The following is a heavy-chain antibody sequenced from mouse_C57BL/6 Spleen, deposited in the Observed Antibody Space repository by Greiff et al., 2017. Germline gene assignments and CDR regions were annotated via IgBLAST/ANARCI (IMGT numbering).Heavy chain of an antibody. CDR2: ISSGGSYT. J-gene: IGHJ4*01. D-gene: IGHD1-1*01. Sequence: EVQGVESGGDLVKPGGSLTLSCAASGFTFSSYGMSWVRQTPDKRLEWVATISSGGSYTYYPDSVKGRFTISRDNAKNTLYLQMSSLKSEDTAMYYCARRGVVYYYAMDYWGQGTSVTVSS. V-gene: IGHV5-6*01. CDR3: ARRGVVYYYAMDY. CDR1: GFTFSSYG.